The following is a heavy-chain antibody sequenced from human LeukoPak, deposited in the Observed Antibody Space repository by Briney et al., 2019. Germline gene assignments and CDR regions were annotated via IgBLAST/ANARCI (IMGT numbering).Heavy chain of an antibody. CDR1: GFTFSSYR. J-gene: IGHJ3*02. V-gene: IGHV3-23*01. Sequence: GGSLRLSCAASGFTFSSYRMNWVRQAPGEGLEWVSIITFSADTTYYADSVKGRFTISRDNSKNTLYLQMNSLRAEDTAVYYCAKKSQSRGRGAFDIWGQGTMVTVSS. CDR2: ITFSADTT. CDR3: AKKSQSRGRGAFDI. D-gene: IGHD3-10*01.